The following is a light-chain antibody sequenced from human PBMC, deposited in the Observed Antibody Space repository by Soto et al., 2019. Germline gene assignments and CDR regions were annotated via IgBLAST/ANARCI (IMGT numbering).Light chain of an antibody. Sequence: EIVVTQFPATLSVSPGERATLSCRTSQSVSTHLAWFQQRPGQAPRLLIYETSTRATGVPARFTGSGSETEFTLTLRSLPSEDFAGYYCQQDHIWYTFGQGTELEIK. J-gene: IGKJ2*01. CDR2: ETS. V-gene: IGKV3-15*01. CDR1: QSVSTH. CDR3: QQDHIWYT.